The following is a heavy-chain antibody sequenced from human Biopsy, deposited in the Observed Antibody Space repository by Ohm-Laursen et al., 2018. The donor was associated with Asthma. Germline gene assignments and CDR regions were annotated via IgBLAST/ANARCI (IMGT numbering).Heavy chain of an antibody. CDR2: IIPIYRTT. J-gene: IGHJ6*02. CDR1: GDTFSSCG. CDR3: ARGGYYGDRRYHDGMDV. V-gene: IGHV1-69*13. Sequence: AASVKVSCKASGDTFSSCGANWVRQAPGQGLEWMGEIIPIYRTTNYAQKFQGRVTITADESTSTAYMELSSLRADDTAVYYCARGGYYGDRRYHDGMDVWGQGTAVTVSS. D-gene: IGHD4-17*01.